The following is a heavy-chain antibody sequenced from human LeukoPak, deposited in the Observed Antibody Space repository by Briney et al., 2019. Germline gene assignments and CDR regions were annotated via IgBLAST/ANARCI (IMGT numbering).Heavy chain of an antibody. CDR2: IYSGGST. Sequence: GGSLRLSCAASGFTFNDAWMSWVRQTPGKGLEWVSVIYSGGSTYYADSVKGRFTISRDNSKNTLYLQMNSLRAEDTAVYYCAMSLEYSGSYLEGFDYWGQGTLVTVSS. CDR3: AMSLEYSGSYLEGFDY. CDR1: GFTFNDAW. J-gene: IGHJ4*02. D-gene: IGHD1-26*01. V-gene: IGHV3-53*01.